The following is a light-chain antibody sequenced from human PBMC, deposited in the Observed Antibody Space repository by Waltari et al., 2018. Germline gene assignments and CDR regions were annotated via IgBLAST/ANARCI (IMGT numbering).Light chain of an antibody. CDR2: GGS. V-gene: IGKV2-40*01. CDR1: QSLLHINGNTY. CDR3: VQAIAFPRT. J-gene: IGKJ1*01. Sequence: DIVMTQTPLSLPITPGEPASISCSSSQSLLHINGNTYLHWYLQKPGQSPQLLIYGGSNRASGVPDRCSGSGSGTDFTLKISKVEAEDVGVYYCVQAIAFPRTFGQGTKVEIK.